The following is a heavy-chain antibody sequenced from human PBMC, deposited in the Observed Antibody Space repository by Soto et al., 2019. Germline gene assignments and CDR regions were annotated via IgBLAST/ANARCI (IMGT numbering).Heavy chain of an antibody. J-gene: IGHJ4*02. CDR1: GGSFSGYY. CDR3: AREWREALDY. D-gene: IGHD5-12*01. Sequence: SETLSLTCAVYGGSFSGYYWSWIRQPPGKGLEWIGEINHSGSTNYNPSLKSRVTISVDTSKNQFSLKLSSVTAADTAVYYCAREWREALDYWGQGTLVTVSS. V-gene: IGHV4-34*01. CDR2: INHSGST.